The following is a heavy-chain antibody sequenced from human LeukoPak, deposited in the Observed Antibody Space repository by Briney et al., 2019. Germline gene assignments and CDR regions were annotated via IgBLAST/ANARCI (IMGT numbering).Heavy chain of an antibody. V-gene: IGHV4-59*08. CDR3: ATTNSGNYHFDY. Sequence: SETLSLTCSVSGGSISSYYWSWIRQPPGKGLEWIGYIYYSGSTNYNPSLKSRVTISVDTSKNQFSLKLNSVTAADTAVYYCATTNSGNYHFDYWGQGTLVTVSS. CDR1: GGSISSYY. D-gene: IGHD1-26*01. CDR2: IYYSGST. J-gene: IGHJ4*02.